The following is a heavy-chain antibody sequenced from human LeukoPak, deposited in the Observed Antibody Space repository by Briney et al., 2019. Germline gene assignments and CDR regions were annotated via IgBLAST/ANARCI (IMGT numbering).Heavy chain of an antibody. J-gene: IGHJ4*02. CDR3: ARDRAEQYFEWFLGPFDY. CDR2: ISGYNGNT. D-gene: IGHD3-9*01. CDR1: GYTFTRYG. Sequence: ASVKVSCKASGYTFTRYGISWVRQAPGQGLEWMGWISGYNGNTNYAQKSQGRVTVTTDASTSTAYMELRSLRSDDTAVYYCARDRAEQYFEWFLGPFDYWGQGTLVTVSS. V-gene: IGHV1-18*01.